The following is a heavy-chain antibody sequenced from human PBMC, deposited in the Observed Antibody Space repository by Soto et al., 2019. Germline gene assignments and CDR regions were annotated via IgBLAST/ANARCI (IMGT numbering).Heavy chain of an antibody. J-gene: IGHJ6*02. CDR3: ARFGGDARRYGMDV. D-gene: IGHD3-16*01. CDR1: GGTFSSYA. CDR2: IIPIFGTA. V-gene: IGHV1-69*01. Sequence: QVQLVQSGAEVKKPGSSVKVSCKASGGTFSSYAISWVRQAPGQGLEWMGGIIPIFGTANYAQKFHGRVTITADESTSTAYMELSSLRSEDTAVYYCARFGGDARRYGMDVWGQGTTVTVSS.